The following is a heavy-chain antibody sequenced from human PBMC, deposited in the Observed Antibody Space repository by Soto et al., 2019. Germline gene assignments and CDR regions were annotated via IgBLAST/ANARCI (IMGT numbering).Heavy chain of an antibody. J-gene: IGHJ4*02. D-gene: IGHD3-22*01. V-gene: IGHV2-70*04. Sequence: SGPTLVNPTQTLTLTCTFSGFSLSTSGMRVSWIRQPPGKALEWLARIDWDDDKFYSTSLKTRLTISKDTSKNQVVLTMTNMDPVDTATYYCARTPAYKDYDSSGLFDYWGQGTLVTVS. CDR3: ARTPAYKDYDSSGLFDY. CDR2: IDWDDDK. CDR1: GFSLSTSGMR.